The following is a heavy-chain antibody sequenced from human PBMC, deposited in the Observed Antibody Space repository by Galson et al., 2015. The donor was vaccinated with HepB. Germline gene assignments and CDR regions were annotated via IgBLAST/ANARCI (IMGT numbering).Heavy chain of an antibody. CDR3: TTDVSTFDI. J-gene: IGHJ3*02. CDR2: ISGSGGST. Sequence: SLRLSCAASGFTFSSYAMSWVRQAPGKGLEWVSAISGSGGSTYYADSVKGRFTISRDNSKNTLYLQMNSLKTEDTAVYYCTTDVSTFDIWGQGTMVTVSS. CDR1: GFTFSSYA. D-gene: IGHD2-8*01. V-gene: IGHV3-23*01.